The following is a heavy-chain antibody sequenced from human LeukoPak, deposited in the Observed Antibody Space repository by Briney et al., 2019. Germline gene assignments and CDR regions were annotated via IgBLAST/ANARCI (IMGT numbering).Heavy chain of an antibody. Sequence: GASVKVSCKASGYTFATYGITWVRQAPGQGLEWMGWINAYNGNTNYAQKLQDRVTMTTDTSTSTAYMELRSLRSDDTAVYYCARGPYDSSAYYYLKKFDHWGQGTRVTVSS. CDR1: GYTFATYG. V-gene: IGHV1-18*01. D-gene: IGHD3-22*01. CDR2: INAYNGNT. J-gene: IGHJ4*02. CDR3: ARGPYDSSAYYYLKKFDH.